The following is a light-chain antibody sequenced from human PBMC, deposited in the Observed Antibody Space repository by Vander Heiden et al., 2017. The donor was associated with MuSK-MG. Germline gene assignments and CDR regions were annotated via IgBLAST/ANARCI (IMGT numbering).Light chain of an antibody. CDR3: QVGDISSNHVV. CDR1: NIGTKS. J-gene: IGLJ2*01. CDR2: DDS. Sequence: SVLTQPPSVSVAPGQTARITCGGDNIGTKSVHWYQQKPGQAPVLVVHDDSARPSGIPERFSGSNSGNTATLTISWVEAGDEADYYCQVGDISSNHVVFGGGTKVTVL. V-gene: IGLV3-21*02.